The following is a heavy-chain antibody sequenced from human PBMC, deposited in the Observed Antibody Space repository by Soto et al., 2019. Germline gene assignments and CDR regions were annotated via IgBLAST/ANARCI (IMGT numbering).Heavy chain of an antibody. CDR1: GGSISSYY. V-gene: IGHV4-59*01. J-gene: IGHJ4*02. D-gene: IGHD6-13*01. Sequence: QVQLQESGPGLVKPSETLSLTCTVSGGSISSYYWSWIRQPPGKGLEWIGYIYYSGSTNYNPSLKSRVTISVDTSKNQFSLKLSSVTAADTAVYYCARVGYSSSWCFDYWGQGTLVTVSS. CDR3: ARVGYSSSWCFDY. CDR2: IYYSGST.